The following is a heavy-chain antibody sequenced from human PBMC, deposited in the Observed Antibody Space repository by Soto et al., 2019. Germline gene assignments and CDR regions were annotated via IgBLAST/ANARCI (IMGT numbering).Heavy chain of an antibody. CDR3: AMTVVAPSPYLDH. D-gene: IGHD2-2*01. Sequence: QVQLQESGPGLVKPSETLSLTCSVSGDSISRNYWNWLRQPAGRGLEWIGRIYTTGGTNYNSSLRSRVAMSVDTSKNQFSLRLTSVTAADTAVYFCAMTVVAPSPYLDHWGQGLLVTVSS. V-gene: IGHV4-4*07. CDR2: IYTTGGT. J-gene: IGHJ4*02. CDR1: GDSISRNY.